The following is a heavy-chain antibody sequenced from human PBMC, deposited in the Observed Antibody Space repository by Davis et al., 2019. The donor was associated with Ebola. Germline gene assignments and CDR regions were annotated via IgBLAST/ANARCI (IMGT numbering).Heavy chain of an antibody. CDR2: INWNSGSI. J-gene: IGHJ4*02. D-gene: IGHD6-19*01. CDR3: AKSLAVADTF. Sequence: GGSLRLSCAAPGFTFRAYAMHWVRQAPGKGLEWVSGINWNSGSIVYADSVKGRFTISRDNAKNSLYVQMNSLRAEDTAVYYCAKSLAVADTFWGQGTLVTVSS. V-gene: IGHV3-9*01. CDR1: GFTFRAYA.